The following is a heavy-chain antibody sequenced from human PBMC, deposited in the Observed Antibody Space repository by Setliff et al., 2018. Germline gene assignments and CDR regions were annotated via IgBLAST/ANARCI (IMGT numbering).Heavy chain of an antibody. D-gene: IGHD2-15*01. CDR1: GGTFSSYA. V-gene: IGHV1-69*10. CDR3: ARGSYCSGGSCSGRDFDY. CDR2: IIPILGIA. J-gene: IGHJ4*02. Sequence: SVKVSCKASGGTFSSYAISWVRQAPGQGLEWMGGIIPILGIANHAQKFQGRVTITADKSTSTAYMELSSLRSEDTAVYYCARGSYCSGGSCSGRDFDYWGQGTLVTVSS.